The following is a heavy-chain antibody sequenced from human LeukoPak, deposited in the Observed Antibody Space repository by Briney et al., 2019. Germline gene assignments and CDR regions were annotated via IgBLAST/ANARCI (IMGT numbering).Heavy chain of an antibody. Sequence: GGSLRLSCAASGFTFSSCAMSWVRQAPGKGLEWVSGISGSGTSTYYADSMKGRLTSSRDNSKNTLYLQMNSLRAEDTAVYYCAILPPHYYYDTSGYSDSWGQGTLVTVSS. J-gene: IGHJ4*02. CDR3: AILPPHYYYDTSGYSDS. CDR2: ISGSGTST. CDR1: GFTFSSCA. D-gene: IGHD3-22*01. V-gene: IGHV3-23*01.